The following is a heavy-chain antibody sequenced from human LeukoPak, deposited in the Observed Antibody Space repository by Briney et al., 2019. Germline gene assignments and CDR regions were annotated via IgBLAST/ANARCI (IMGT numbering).Heavy chain of an antibody. J-gene: IGHJ4*02. Sequence: GGSLRLSCTASGFTFNNYAMTWVRQAPGKGLEWVSAITGSGAYTNYADSVKGRFTISRDNSKNTIFLQMNSLRAEDTAIYYCAKRSAASSGYFDFWGRGTLVTVSS. CDR3: AKRSAASSGYFDF. CDR1: GFTFNNYA. D-gene: IGHD3-22*01. V-gene: IGHV3-23*01. CDR2: ITGSGAYT.